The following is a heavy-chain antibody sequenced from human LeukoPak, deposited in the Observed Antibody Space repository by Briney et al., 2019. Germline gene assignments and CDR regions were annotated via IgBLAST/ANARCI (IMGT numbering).Heavy chain of an antibody. D-gene: IGHD5-12*01. CDR1: GFTFSNYG. CDR3: AKESGSGGYDYPPPFDY. Sequence: PGRSLRLSCAASGFTFSNYGMHWVRQAPGKGLEWVVVISHDGSNNNYADSVKGRFTISRDNSKNTLYLQMNSLRAEDTAVYYCAKESGSGGYDYPPPFDYWGQGTLVTVSS. CDR2: ISHDGSNN. V-gene: IGHV3-30*18. J-gene: IGHJ4*02.